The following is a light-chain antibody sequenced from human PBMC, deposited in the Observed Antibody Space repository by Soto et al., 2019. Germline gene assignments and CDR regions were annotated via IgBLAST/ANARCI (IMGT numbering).Light chain of an antibody. J-gene: IGKJ1*01. CDR1: QSISSY. Sequence: DIQMTQSPSSLSACVGDRVTMTCRASQSISSYLNWYQQKPGKAPRLLIYGASSLESGVPSRFSGSGSGTDFTLTISGLLPEDFATYYCQHSYNNPRTFGQGTKVDIK. CDR2: GAS. CDR3: QHSYNNPRT. V-gene: IGKV1-39*01.